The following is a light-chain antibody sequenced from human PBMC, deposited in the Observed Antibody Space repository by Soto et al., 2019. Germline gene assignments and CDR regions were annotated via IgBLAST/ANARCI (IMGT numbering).Light chain of an antibody. CDR2: EVS. J-gene: IGLJ2*01. CDR3: SSFTSTATLL. Sequence: QSALTQPASVSGSPGQWITISCTAANSDFGGYDYVSWYQCHPGKAPKLIIYEVSNRPSGVSSRFSGFKSGNTASLTITGLQAEDEADYYRSSFTSTATLLFGGGTKLTVL. CDR1: NSDFGGYDY. V-gene: IGLV2-14*01.